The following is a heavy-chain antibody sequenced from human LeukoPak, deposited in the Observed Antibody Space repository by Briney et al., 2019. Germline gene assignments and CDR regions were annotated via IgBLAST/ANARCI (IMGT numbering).Heavy chain of an antibody. Sequence: GGSLRLSCAASAYTFGNYAMNWVRQAPGKGLEWVSGLSGGGASTYYADSVKGRFTISRDNSKNTLYLQMNSLRAADTAVYYCAKGSDRSGSYYLDYWGQGTLVTVSS. D-gene: IGHD3-10*01. J-gene: IGHJ4*02. CDR3: AKGSDRSGSYYLDY. CDR2: LSGGGAST. V-gene: IGHV3-23*01. CDR1: AYTFGNYA.